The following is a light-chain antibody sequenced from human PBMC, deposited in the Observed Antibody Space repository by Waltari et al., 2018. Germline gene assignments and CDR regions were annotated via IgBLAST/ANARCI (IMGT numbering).Light chain of an antibody. Sequence: DIQMTQSTSSLSAPVGARPTITCRASQDSRNGFGWYQQKQGEPPKRLIYGASSVQSGVPSRFTGSASGTEFTLTISSLQPEDFAPYFCLQHNSYPPTFGGGTKVEIQ. CDR2: GAS. CDR1: QDSRNG. CDR3: LQHNSYPPT. J-gene: IGKJ4*01. V-gene: IGKV1-17*01.